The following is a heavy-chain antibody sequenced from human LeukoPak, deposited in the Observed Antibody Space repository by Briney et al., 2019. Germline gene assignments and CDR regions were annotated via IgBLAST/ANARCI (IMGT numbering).Heavy chain of an antibody. J-gene: IGHJ4*02. V-gene: IGHV3-23*01. Sequence: PGGSLRLSCGTSGFRFRTHAMTWVRQAPGKGLEWVSTITDVGDRALYIDSVRGRFTIFRDDSKNTLYLQMNSLRAEDTAVYYCTKDQDFRLGSMDFWGQGALVTVSS. D-gene: IGHD7-27*01. CDR2: ITDVGDRA. CDR1: GFRFRTHA. CDR3: TKDQDFRLGSMDF.